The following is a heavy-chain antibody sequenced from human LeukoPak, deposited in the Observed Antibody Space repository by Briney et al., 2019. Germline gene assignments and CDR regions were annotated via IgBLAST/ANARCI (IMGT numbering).Heavy chain of an antibody. Sequence: SETLSLTCTVPGGSISSGGYYWSWIRQHPGKGLEWIGYIYYSGITYYNPSLKSRVTISVDTSKNQFSLKLSSVTAADTAVYYCASATNNWFDPWGQGTLVTVSS. CDR1: GGSISSGGYY. V-gene: IGHV4-31*03. CDR3: ASATNNWFDP. J-gene: IGHJ5*02. CDR2: IYYSGIT.